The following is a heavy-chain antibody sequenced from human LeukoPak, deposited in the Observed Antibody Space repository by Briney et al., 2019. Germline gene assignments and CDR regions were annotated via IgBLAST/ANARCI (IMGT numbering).Heavy chain of an antibody. CDR2: IYTSGST. CDR3: ARQLGDRLLFDY. Sequence: PSQTLSLTCTVSGGSISSGSYYWSWIRQPAGKGLEWIGRIYTSGSTNYNPSLKSRVTISVDTSTNQLSLKLSSVTAADTAVYYCARQLGDRLLFDYWGQGTLVTVSS. J-gene: IGHJ4*02. D-gene: IGHD2-21*01. CDR1: GGSISSGSYY. V-gene: IGHV4-61*02.